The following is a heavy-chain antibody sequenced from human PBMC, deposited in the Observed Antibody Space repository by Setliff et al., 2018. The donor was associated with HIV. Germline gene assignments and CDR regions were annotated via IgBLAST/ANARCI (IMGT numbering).Heavy chain of an antibody. CDR3: ARPALGIGGGSRFDN. V-gene: IGHV4-39*02. CDR2: IAHRGIT. J-gene: IGHJ4*02. Sequence: SETLSLTCIVSGVSTISSSSSYYCGWIRQPPGKGLAWIGYIAHRGITYYNPSLKSRVTISVDTSKNHFSLRLSSVTAADTAVYYCARPALGIGGGSRFDNWGQGTRVTVSS. D-gene: IGHD3-10*01. CDR1: GVSTISSSSSYY.